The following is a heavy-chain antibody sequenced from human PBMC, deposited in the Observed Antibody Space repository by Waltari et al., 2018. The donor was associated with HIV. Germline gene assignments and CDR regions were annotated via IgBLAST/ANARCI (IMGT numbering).Heavy chain of an antibody. CDR3: ARGGSGSYAVKGWFDP. CDR1: GFTFSSYS. CDR2: ISSSSSYI. J-gene: IGHJ5*02. V-gene: IGHV3-21*01. D-gene: IGHD1-26*01. Sequence: EVQLVESGGGLVKPGGSLRLSCAASGFTFSSYSMNWVRPAPGKGLEWVASISSSSSYIYYADSVEGRFTISRDNAKNSLYLQMNSLRAEDTAVYYCARGGSGSYAVKGWFDPWGQGTLVAVSS.